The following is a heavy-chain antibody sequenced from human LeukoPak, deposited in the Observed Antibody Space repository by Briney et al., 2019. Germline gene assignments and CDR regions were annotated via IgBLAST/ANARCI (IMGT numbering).Heavy chain of an antibody. V-gene: IGHV6-1*01. J-gene: IGHJ4*02. CDR2: TYQRSKWYN. Sequence: SQTLSLTCAISGDSFSINSAAWNWIRQSPSRGLEWLGRTYQRSKWYNDYAVSVKSRITINPDISKNQFSLQLNSVTPGDTAVYYCARSPSPYSSGWYFDYWGQGTLVTVSS. D-gene: IGHD6-19*01. CDR3: ARSPSPYSSGWYFDY. CDR1: GDSFSINSAA.